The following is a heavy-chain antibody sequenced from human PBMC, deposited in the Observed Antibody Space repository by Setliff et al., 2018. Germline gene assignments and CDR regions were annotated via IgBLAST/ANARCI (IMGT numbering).Heavy chain of an antibody. CDR3: ARVPIDYYDSSGYYSEELFDY. CDR1: GYTFTSYA. J-gene: IGHJ4*02. V-gene: IGHV7-4-1*02. D-gene: IGHD3-22*01. CDR2: INTNTGNP. Sequence: GASVKVSCKASGYTFTSYAMNWVRQAPGQGLEWMGWINTNTGNPKYAQGFTGRFVFSLDTSVSTAHLQISSLKAEDTAVDYCARVPIDYYDSSGYYSEELFDYCCQGTLVTVSS.